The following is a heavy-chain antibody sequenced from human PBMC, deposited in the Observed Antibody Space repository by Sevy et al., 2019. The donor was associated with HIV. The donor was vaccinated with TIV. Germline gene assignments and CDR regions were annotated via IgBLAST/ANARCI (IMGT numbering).Heavy chain of an antibody. J-gene: IGHJ5*02. V-gene: IGHV4-39*01. D-gene: IGHD2-15*01. CDR3: ARPVVVVAAQGWFGP. Sequence: SETLSLTCTVSGGSISSSSYYWGWIRQPPGKGLEWIGSIYYSGSTYYNPSLKSRVTISVDTSKNQFSLKLSSVTAADTAVYYCARPVVVVAAQGWFGPWGQGTLVTVSS. CDR1: GGSISSSSYY. CDR2: IYYSGST.